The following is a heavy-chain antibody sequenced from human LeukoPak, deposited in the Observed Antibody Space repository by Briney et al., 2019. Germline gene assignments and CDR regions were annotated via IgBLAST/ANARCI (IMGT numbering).Heavy chain of an antibody. V-gene: IGHV1-8*03. CDR1: GYTFTSDD. CDR2: MNPNSGNT. Sequence: ASVKVSCKASGYTFTSDDINSVRQAPGQGLEWMGWMNPNSGNTGYAQKFQGRVTITRNTSISTAYMELSSLRSEDTAVYYCARSRRSGYYYRFDPWGQGTLVTVSS. D-gene: IGHD3-22*01. J-gene: IGHJ5*02. CDR3: ARSRRSGYYYRFDP.